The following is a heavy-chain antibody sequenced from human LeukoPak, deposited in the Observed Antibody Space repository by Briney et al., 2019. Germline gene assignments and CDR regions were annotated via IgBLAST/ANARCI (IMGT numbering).Heavy chain of an antibody. CDR3: ARDDSYYYDSSGSEAFDI. V-gene: IGHV1-2*02. D-gene: IGHD3-22*01. CDR2: INPNSGGT. J-gene: IGHJ3*02. Sequence: GASVKVSCKASGYTVTGYYMHWVRQAPGQGLEWMGWINPNSGGTNYAQKFQGRVTMTRDTSISTAYMELSRLRSDDTAVYYCARDDSYYYDSSGSEAFDIWGQGTMVAVSS. CDR1: GYTVTGYY.